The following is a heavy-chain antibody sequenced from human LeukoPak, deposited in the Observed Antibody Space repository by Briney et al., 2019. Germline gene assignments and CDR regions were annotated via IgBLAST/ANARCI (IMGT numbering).Heavy chain of an antibody. CDR2: IIPIFGTA. V-gene: IGHV1-69*13. CDR3: ASSYDYVWGSYRHYYFDY. CDR1: GGTFSSYA. Sequence: GASVKVSCKASGGTFSSYAISWVRQAPGQGLEWMGGIIPIFGTANYAQKFQGRVTITADESTSTAYMELSRLRSDDTAVYYCASSYDYVWGSYRHYYFDYWGQGTLVTVSS. D-gene: IGHD3-16*02. J-gene: IGHJ4*02.